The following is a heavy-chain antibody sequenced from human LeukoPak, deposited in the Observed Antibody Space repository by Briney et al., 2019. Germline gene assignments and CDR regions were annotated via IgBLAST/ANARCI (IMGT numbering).Heavy chain of an antibody. CDR3: ARDALMYDFWSGYQDDAFDI. D-gene: IGHD3-3*01. CDR2: IIPILGIA. CDR1: GGTFSSYA. V-gene: IGHV1-69*04. J-gene: IGHJ3*02. Sequence: VKVSCQASGGTFSSYAISWVRQAPGQGLEWMGRIIPILGIANYAQKFQGRVTITADKSTSTAYMELSSLRSEDTAVYYCARDALMYDFWSGYQDDAFDIWGQGTMVTVSS.